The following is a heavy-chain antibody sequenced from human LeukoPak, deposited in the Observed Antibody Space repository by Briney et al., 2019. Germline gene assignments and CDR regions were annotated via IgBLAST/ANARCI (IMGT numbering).Heavy chain of an antibody. Sequence: SETLSLTCTVSGGSISSYYWSWIRQPAGKGLEWIGRIYTSGSTNYNPSLKSRVTMSVDTSKNQFSLKLSSVTAADTAVYYCARGAVAGHYYHYYGMDVWGQGTTVTVSS. CDR1: GGSISSYY. J-gene: IGHJ6*02. V-gene: IGHV4-4*07. CDR3: ARGAVAGHYYHYYGMDV. CDR2: IYTSGST. D-gene: IGHD6-19*01.